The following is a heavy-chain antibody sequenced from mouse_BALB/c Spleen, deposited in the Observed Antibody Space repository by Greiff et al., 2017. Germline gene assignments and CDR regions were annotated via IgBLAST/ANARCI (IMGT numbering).Heavy chain of an antibody. Sequence: QVQLKESGAELVRPGVSVKISCKGSGYTFTDYAMHWVKQSHAKSLEWIGVISTYYGDASYNQKFKGKATMTVDKSSSTAYMELARLTSEDSAIYYCARDGYDDGFDYWGQGTTLTVSS. V-gene: IGHV1S137*01. CDR2: ISTYYGDA. J-gene: IGHJ2*01. D-gene: IGHD2-2*01. CDR3: ARDGYDDGFDY. CDR1: GYTFTDYA.